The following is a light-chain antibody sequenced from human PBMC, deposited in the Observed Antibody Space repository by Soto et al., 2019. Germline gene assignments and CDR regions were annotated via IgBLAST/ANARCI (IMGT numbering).Light chain of an antibody. CDR1: QSISSN. J-gene: IGKJ5*01. CDR2: GTS. Sequence: EILMTQSPASLSVSPGERVILSCRATQSISSNLAWYQQKPGQAPRLLIYGTSTRATGIPARFSGSGSGTEFTLTIPSLQSEDFAFYSCHHYNYCPLPLGQRTVLEI. CDR3: HHYNYCPLP. V-gene: IGKV3-15*01.